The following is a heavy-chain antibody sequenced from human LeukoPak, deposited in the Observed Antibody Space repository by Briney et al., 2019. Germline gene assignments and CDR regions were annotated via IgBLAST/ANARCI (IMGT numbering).Heavy chain of an antibody. CDR2: IWYDGSRT. CDR1: GFTFSSHG. V-gene: IGHV3-33*06. Sequence: GGSLRLSCAASGFTFSSHGMQWVRQAPGKGLEWVALIWYDGSRTNYVDSVMGRFTISRDSSKNTLYLQMDNLRVEDTAVYFCAKDLSYGSLWFDPWGQGTLVTVSS. D-gene: IGHD3-10*01. CDR3: AKDLSYGSLWFDP. J-gene: IGHJ5*02.